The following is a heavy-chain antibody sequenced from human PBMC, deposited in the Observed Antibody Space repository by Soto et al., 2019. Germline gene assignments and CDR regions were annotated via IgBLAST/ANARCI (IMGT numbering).Heavy chain of an antibody. CDR1: GFTFSSYW. CDR3: ARDGYYDFWSGYYRSYYYYGMDV. Sequence: EVQLVESGGGLVQPGGSLRLSCAASGFTFSSYWMSWVRQAPGKGLEWVANIKQDGSEKYYVDSVKGRFTISRDNAKNYLYLQMNGLRAEDTAVYYCARDGYYDFWSGYYRSYYYYGMDVWGQGTTVTVSS. J-gene: IGHJ6*02. CDR2: IKQDGSEK. V-gene: IGHV3-7*03. D-gene: IGHD3-3*01.